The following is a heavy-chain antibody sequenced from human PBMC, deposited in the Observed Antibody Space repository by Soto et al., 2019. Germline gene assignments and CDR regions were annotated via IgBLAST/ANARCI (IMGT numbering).Heavy chain of an antibody. CDR3: ARERGVVVAATRYFDY. CDR2: IWYDGSNK. J-gene: IGHJ4*02. Sequence: QVQLVESGGGVVQPGRSLRLSCAASGFTFSSYGMHWVRQAPGKGLEWVAVIWYDGSNKYYADSGKGRFTISRDNSKNTLYLQMNSLRAEDTAVYYCARERGVVVAATRYFDYWGQGTLVTVSS. D-gene: IGHD2-15*01. V-gene: IGHV3-33*01. CDR1: GFTFSSYG.